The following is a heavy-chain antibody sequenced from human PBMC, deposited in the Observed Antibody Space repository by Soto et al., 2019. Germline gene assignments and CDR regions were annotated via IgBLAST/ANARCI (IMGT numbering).Heavy chain of an antibody. V-gene: IGHV3-21*01. CDR1: GFTFRSFT. Sequence: PGGSLRLSCAASGFTFRSFTMNWVRQAPGKGLEWVSTISSNSAYIYYTDALRGRFTISRDNAKNSLHLQMNSLRAEDTAVYYCTRDASRDRSPWG. CDR2: ISSNSAYI. CDR3: TRDASRDRSP. J-gene: IGHJ5*02.